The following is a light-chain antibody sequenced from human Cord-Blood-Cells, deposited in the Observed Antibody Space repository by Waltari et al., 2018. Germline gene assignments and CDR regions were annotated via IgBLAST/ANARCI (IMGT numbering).Light chain of an antibody. CDR2: YDS. Sequence: SYVLTQPPSVSVAPGKTARITCGGNNIGSKSVHWYQQKPGQAPVLVIYYDSDRPSGNPERFAGSNSGNTATLTISRVEAGDEADYYCQVWDSSSDHPVFGGGTKLTVL. CDR3: QVWDSSSDHPV. J-gene: IGLJ3*02. V-gene: IGLV3-21*04. CDR1: NIGSKS.